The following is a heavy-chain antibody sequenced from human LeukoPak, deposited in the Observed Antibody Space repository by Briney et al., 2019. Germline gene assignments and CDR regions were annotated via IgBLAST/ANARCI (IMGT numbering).Heavy chain of an antibody. J-gene: IGHJ4*02. Sequence: SETLSLTCTVSGYSISSGYYWGWIRQPPGKGLEWIGSIYHSGSTYYNPSLKSRVTISVDTSKNQFSLKLSSVTAADTAVYYCAREEMATITNFDYWGQGTLVTVSS. D-gene: IGHD5-24*01. CDR3: AREEMATITNFDY. V-gene: IGHV4-38-2*02. CDR2: IYHSGST. CDR1: GYSISSGYY.